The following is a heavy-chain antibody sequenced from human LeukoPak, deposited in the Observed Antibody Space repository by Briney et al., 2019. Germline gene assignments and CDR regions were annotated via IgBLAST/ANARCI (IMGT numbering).Heavy chain of an antibody. CDR2: IYYSGST. Sequence: SETLSLTCTVSGGSISSYYWSWIRQPPGKGLEWIGYIYYSGSTNYNPSLKSRVTISVDTSKNQFSLKLSSVTAADTAVYYCARDPDYYGSGTGGYFDNWGQGTLVTVSS. D-gene: IGHD3-10*01. CDR3: ARDPDYYGSGTGGYFDN. J-gene: IGHJ4*02. CDR1: GGSISSYY. V-gene: IGHV4-59*01.